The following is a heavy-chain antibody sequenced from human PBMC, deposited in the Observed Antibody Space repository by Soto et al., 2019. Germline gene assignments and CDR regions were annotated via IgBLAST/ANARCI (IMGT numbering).Heavy chain of an antibody. V-gene: IGHV1-18*01. J-gene: IGHJ6*02. CDR2: INGFNGNT. CDR1: GYTFTSYG. Sequence: QVQLVQSGVEVKKPGASVKVSCKASGYTFTSYGITWVRQAPGQGLEWLGWINGFNGNTNYAQKLQGRVTMTTDTSMSTAYMELRSLRSDDTAVYYCARMGDVPYYYYGMDVWGQGTTVTVSS. D-gene: IGHD3-16*01. CDR3: ARMGDVPYYYYGMDV.